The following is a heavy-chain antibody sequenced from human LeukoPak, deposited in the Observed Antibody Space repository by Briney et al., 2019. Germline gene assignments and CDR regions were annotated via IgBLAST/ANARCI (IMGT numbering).Heavy chain of an antibody. CDR1: GFAFRSYA. CDR2: ISGST. V-gene: IGHV3-23*01. D-gene: IGHD2-21*02. CDR3: AKGSDGYCGGDCAFDH. J-gene: IGHJ4*02. Sequence: GGSLRLSCAASGFAFRSYAMSWVRQAPGKGLEWVSAISGSTYYADSVKGRFAISRDNSKNTLYLQMNSLRAEDTAVYYCAKGSDGYCGGDCAFDHWGQGTLVTVSS.